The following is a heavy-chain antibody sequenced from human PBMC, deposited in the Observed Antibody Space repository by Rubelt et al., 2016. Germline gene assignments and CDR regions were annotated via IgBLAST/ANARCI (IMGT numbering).Heavy chain of an antibody. D-gene: IGHD3-22*01. CDR1: GFTLSTYS. V-gene: IGHV3-48*01. J-gene: IGHJ4*02. Sequence: EVQLVESGGGLVQPGGSLRLSCAASGFTLSTYSMNWVRQAPGKGLEWVSYISYRSGLIPSADPVKGRFTIPRNKSKNTVQLEMNSLRVDDTAVYYCARGGPYDSSGLNWGPFDYWGQGILVTISS. CDR2: ISYRSGLI. CDR3: ARGGPYDSSGLNWGPFDY.